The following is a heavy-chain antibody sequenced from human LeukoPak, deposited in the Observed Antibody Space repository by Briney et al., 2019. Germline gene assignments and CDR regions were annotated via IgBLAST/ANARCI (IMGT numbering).Heavy chain of an antibody. V-gene: IGHV4-38-2*02. D-gene: IGHD3-16*01. Sequence: SETLSLTCTVSGYSINSGIYWGWIRRPPGKGLEWIGSIYHSGSTHYKSSLKSRVTISVDTSKNQLSLKLTSVTAADTAVYYCARGVGLTQGGAFDCWGQGTLVTVS. CDR2: IYHSGST. CDR3: ARGVGLTQGGAFDC. CDR1: GYSINSGIY. J-gene: IGHJ4*02.